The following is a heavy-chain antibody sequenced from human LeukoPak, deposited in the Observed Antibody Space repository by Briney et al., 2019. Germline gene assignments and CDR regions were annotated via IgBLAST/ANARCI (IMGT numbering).Heavy chain of an antibody. D-gene: IGHD6-13*01. CDR3: AGSVSIAAARFPNPFDY. CDR1: GGSISSSSYY. V-gene: IGHV4-39*07. CDR2: IYYSGST. Sequence: SETLSLTCTVSGGSISSSSYYWGWIRQPPGKGPEWIGSIYYSGSTYYNPSLKSRVTISVDTSKNQFSLKLSSVTAADTAVYYCAGSVSIAAARFPNPFDYWGQGTLVTVSS. J-gene: IGHJ4*02.